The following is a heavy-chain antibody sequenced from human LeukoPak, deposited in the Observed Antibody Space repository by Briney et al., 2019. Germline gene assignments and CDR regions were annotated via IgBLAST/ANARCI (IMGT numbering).Heavy chain of an antibody. J-gene: IGHJ4*02. CDR1: GGSFSGYH. D-gene: IGHD2-2*01. CDR2: INHSGST. CDR3: ARQAFIVVVPAATLFDY. Sequence: SETLSLTCAVYGGSFSGYHWSWIRQPPGKGLEWIGEINHSGSTNYNPSLKSRVTISVDTSKNQFSLKLSSVTAADTAVYYCARQAFIVVVPAATLFDYWGQGTLVTVSS. V-gene: IGHV4-34*01.